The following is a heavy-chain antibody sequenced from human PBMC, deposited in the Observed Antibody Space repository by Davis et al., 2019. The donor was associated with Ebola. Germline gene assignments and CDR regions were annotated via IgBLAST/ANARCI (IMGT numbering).Heavy chain of an antibody. V-gene: IGHV3-73*01. CDR1: GLNYSGSA. CDR2: IRSKANSYAT. D-gene: IGHD1-26*01. Sequence: GESLKTSCAAPGLNYSGSAMHWVRQASGKGLEWVGRIRSKANSYATAYAASVKGRFTISSDDSKNTAYLQINSLKTEDTAVYYGTSTAGSVDYWGQGTLVTVSS. J-gene: IGHJ4*02. CDR3: TSTAGSVDY.